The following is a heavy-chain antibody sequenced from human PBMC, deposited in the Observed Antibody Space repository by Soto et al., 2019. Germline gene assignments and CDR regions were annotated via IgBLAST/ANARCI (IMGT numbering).Heavy chain of an antibody. V-gene: IGHV3-33*01. CDR2: IWYDGSNK. J-gene: IGHJ6*02. Sequence: PGGSLRLSCAASGFTFSSYGMHWVRQAPGKGLEWVAVIWYDGSNKYYADSVKGRFTISRDNFKNTLYLQMNSLRAEDTAVYYCARAPHHSIAARPEYYGMDVWGQGTTVTVSS. CDR1: GFTFSSYG. CDR3: ARAPHHSIAARPEYYGMDV. D-gene: IGHD6-6*01.